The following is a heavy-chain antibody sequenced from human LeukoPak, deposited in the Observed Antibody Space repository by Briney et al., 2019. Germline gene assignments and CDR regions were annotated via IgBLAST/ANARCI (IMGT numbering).Heavy chain of an antibody. D-gene: IGHD1-26*01. CDR1: GFTFGDYA. CDR3: TRKSRDSGSYYYYYYMDV. CDR2: IRSKAYGGTT. V-gene: IGHV3-49*04. Sequence: GGSLRLSCTASGFTFGDYAMSWVRQAPGKGLEWVGFIRSKAYGGTTEYAASVKGRFTISRDDSKSIAYLQMNSLKTEDTAVYYCTRKSRDSGSYYYYYYMDVWGKGTTVTVSS. J-gene: IGHJ6*03.